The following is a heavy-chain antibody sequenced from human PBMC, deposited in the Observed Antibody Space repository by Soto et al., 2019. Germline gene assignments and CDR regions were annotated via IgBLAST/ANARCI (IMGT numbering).Heavy chain of an antibody. V-gene: IGHV3-7*04. CDR2: INHHGSET. J-gene: IGHJ4*02. CDR3: VRDRAYDRY. D-gene: IGHD5-12*01. Sequence: PGGSLRLSCAVSGFNIEGFWMSWVRQAPGKGPEWVAYINHHGSETYYVDSVKGRFTISRDNAKSSLYLQMDSLRAEDTAVYYCVRDRAYDRYWGQGTLVTVSS. CDR1: GFNIEGFW.